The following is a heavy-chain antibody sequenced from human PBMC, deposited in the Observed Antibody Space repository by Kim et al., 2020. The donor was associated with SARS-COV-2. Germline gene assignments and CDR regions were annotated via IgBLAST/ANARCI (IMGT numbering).Heavy chain of an antibody. Sequence: GGALRLSCAASGFTFSSYGLHCVRQAPGKGLEWVAGISYDGSNKYYADSVKGRFTISRDNSKNTLYLQMNSLRAEDTAVYYCANDLSPKSFRYYYGSGSPYYYYYGMDVWGQGTTVTVSS. J-gene: IGHJ6*02. CDR3: ANDLSPKSFRYYYGSGSPYYYYYGMDV. D-gene: IGHD3-10*01. V-gene: IGHV3-30*18. CDR2: ISYDGSNK. CDR1: GFTFSSYG.